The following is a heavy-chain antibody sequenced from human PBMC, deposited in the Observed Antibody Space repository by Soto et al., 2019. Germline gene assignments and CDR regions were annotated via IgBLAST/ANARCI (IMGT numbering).Heavy chain of an antibody. Sequence: VGSLRLSCAASGFTFSSYAMIWVRQAPGKGLEWVSGVGGSGEYTYYADSVKGRFTISRDNSKNTVYLQISSLRAEDTAVYYCAKVLTGYYYYFEYWGQGTLVTVSS. J-gene: IGHJ4*02. CDR1: GFTFSSYA. V-gene: IGHV3-23*01. D-gene: IGHD3-9*01. CDR2: VGGSGEYT. CDR3: AKVLTGYYYYFEY.